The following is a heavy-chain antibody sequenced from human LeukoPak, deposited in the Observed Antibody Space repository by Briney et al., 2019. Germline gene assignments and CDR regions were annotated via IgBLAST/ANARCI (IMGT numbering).Heavy chain of an antibody. Sequence: GGSLRLSCAASGFTFSSYGMHWVRQAPGKGLEWVSGISWNSGSIGYADSVKGRFTISRDNAKNSLYLQMNSLRAEDTALYYCAKAYAVAGEFDYWGQGTLVTVSS. CDR2: ISWNSGSI. CDR1: GFTFSSYG. CDR3: AKAYAVAGEFDY. D-gene: IGHD6-19*01. J-gene: IGHJ4*02. V-gene: IGHV3-9*01.